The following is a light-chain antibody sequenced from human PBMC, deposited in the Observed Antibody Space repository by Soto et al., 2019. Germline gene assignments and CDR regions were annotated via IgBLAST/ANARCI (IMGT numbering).Light chain of an antibody. CDR1: RSVSSSY. CDR2: GAS. Sequence: EIGLTQSPGTLSLSPGERATLSCRASRSVSSSYLAWYQQKPGQAPRLLIYGASSRATGIPDRFSGSGSGTDFTLTISRLEPEDFAVYYCQQYGSSPITFGQGALPE. V-gene: IGKV3-20*01. CDR3: QQYGSSPIT. J-gene: IGKJ5*01.